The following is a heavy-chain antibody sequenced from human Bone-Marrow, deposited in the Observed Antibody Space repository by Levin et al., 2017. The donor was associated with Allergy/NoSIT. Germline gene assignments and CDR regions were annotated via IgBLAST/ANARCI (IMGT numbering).Heavy chain of an antibody. CDR3: ARITVWGTVSPERRDS. V-gene: IGHV3-21*01. D-gene: IGHD3-16*01. CDR1: GFTFSSYS. Sequence: NTGGSLRLSCAASGFTFSSYSMNWVRQAPGKGLEWVSFISSSSGYIYYADSVKGRFTISRDNAKSSLYLQMNSLTAEDSAVYYCARITVWGTVSPERRDSWGQGVLVTVSS. CDR2: ISSSSGYI. J-gene: IGHJ4*02.